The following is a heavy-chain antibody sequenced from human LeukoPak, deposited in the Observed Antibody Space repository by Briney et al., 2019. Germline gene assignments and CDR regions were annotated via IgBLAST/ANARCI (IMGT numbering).Heavy chain of an antibody. CDR2: INPSGGST. CDR1: GYTFTIYY. D-gene: IGHD3-22*01. V-gene: IGHV1-46*01. CDR3: AREGVRYYDSSGYYTY. Sequence: ASVNVPCKASGYTFTIYYMHWVRQAPGQGLEWMGIINPSGGSTSYAQKFQGRVTMTRDTSTSTVYMELSSLRSEDTAVYYCAREGVRYYDSSGYYTYWGQGTLVTVSS. J-gene: IGHJ4*02.